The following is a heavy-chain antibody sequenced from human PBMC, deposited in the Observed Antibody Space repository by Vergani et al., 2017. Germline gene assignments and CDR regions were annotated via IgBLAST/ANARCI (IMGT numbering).Heavy chain of an antibody. J-gene: IGHJ6*02. D-gene: IGHD6-13*01. CDR3: ARGSSCPWYYSYAIDV. V-gene: IGHV4-34*01. CDR2: INHSGST. CDR1: GGSFSGYY. Sequence: QVQLQQWGAGLLKPSETLSLICAVYGGSFSGYYWSWIRQPPGKGLEWSGEINHSGSTNYNQYLKSRVTISVDTSKNQCALKLSSVTAADTAVHYCARGSSCPWYYSYAIDVWGQGTTVTVSS.